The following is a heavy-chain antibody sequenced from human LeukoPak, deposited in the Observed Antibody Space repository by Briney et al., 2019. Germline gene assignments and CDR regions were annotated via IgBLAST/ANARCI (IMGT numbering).Heavy chain of an antibody. D-gene: IGHD1-14*01. CDR2: IEYNGRNQ. J-gene: IGHJ4*02. CDR1: GFIFSGFG. V-gene: IGHV3-30*02. CDR3: AKGFRYHFDY. Sequence: PGGSLRLSCGASGFIFSGFGMHWVRQAPGKGLEWVAFIEYNGRNQYYANSVKGRFTFSRDNSKNTLYLQMDSLRAGDTAVYYCAKGFRYHFDYWGQGTLVTVSS.